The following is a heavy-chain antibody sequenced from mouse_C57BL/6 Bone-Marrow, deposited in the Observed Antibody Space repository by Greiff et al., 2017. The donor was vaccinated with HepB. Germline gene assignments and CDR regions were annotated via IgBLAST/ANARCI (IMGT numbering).Heavy chain of an antibody. D-gene: IGHD3-3*01. CDR3: ARKGAGDWYFDV. CDR1: GFTFSDYY. Sequence: EVQRVESEGGLVQPGSSMKLSCTASGFTFSDYYMAWVRQVPEKGLEWVANINYDGSSTYYLDSLKSRFIISRDNAKNILYLQMSSLKSEDTATYYCARKGAGDWYFDVWGTGTTVTVSS. V-gene: IGHV5-16*01. CDR2: INYDGSST. J-gene: IGHJ1*03.